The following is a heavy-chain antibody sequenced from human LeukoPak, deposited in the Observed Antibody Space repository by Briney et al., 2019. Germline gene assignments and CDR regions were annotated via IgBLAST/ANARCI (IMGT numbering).Heavy chain of an antibody. D-gene: IGHD2-2*01. CDR2: ISSNGGST. V-gene: IGHV3-64*01. CDR3: ASISDHVPGAHAFDI. CDR1: GFTFSSYA. J-gene: IGHJ3*02. Sequence: GGSLRLSCAASGFTFSSYAMHWVRQAPGKGLEYVSAISSNGGSTYYANSVKGRFTISRDNSKNTLYLQMGSLRAEDMAVYYCASISDHVPGAHAFDIWGQGTMVTVSS.